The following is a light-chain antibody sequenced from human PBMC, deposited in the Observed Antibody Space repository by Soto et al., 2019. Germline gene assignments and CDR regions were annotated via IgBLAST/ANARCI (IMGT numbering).Light chain of an antibody. J-gene: IGKJ1*01. Sequence: DIQMTQSPSTLSAPVGDRVTITCRASQSINNWLAWYQQKPGKAPKLFIFKASTLESGVPSRFSGSGSGTEFTLSISSLQPDDFATYFCQQYESFPRTFGQGTKVEIK. V-gene: IGKV1-5*03. CDR1: QSINNW. CDR3: QQYESFPRT. CDR2: KAS.